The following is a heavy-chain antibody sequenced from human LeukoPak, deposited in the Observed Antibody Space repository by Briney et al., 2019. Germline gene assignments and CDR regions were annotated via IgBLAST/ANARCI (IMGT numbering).Heavy chain of an antibody. Sequence: SETLSLTCTVSGGSISSYYWSWIRQPPGKGLEWIGEINHSGSTNYNPSLKSRVTISVDTSKNQFSLKLSSVTAADTAVYYCARRRTPYYYGSGSPTGWFDPWGQGTLVTVSS. J-gene: IGHJ5*02. CDR3: ARRRTPYYYGSGSPTGWFDP. D-gene: IGHD3-10*01. V-gene: IGHV4-34*01. CDR2: INHSGST. CDR1: GGSISSYY.